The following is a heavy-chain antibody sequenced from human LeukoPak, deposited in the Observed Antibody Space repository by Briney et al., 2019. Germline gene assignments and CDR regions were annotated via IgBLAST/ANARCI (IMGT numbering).Heavy chain of an antibody. CDR3: ARDPAWGAFDI. J-gene: IGHJ3*02. CDR1: TFTFSQSW. Sequence: GGSLRLSCVASTFTFSQSWMTWIRQAPGKGLECLANINEDGSRTDYVDSVRGRFTISRDNAKNSLYLEMNSLRDEDTAVYYCARDPAWGAFDIWGQGTMVSVSS. V-gene: IGHV3-7*01. D-gene: IGHD7-27*01. CDR2: INEDGSRT.